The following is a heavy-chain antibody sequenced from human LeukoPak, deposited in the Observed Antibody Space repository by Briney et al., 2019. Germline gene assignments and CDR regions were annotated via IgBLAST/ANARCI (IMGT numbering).Heavy chain of an antibody. V-gene: IGHV3-23*01. CDR2: ISGSGGST. D-gene: IGHD1-26*01. CDR1: GFTFSSYA. CDR3: AREKDYSGSYLNYAFDI. J-gene: IGHJ3*02. Sequence: GGSLRLSCAASGFTFSSYAMSWVRQAPGKGLEWGSAISGSGGSTYYADSVKGRFTIPRDNSKNTLYLQMNSLRAEDTAVYYCAREKDYSGSYLNYAFDIWGQGTMVTVSS.